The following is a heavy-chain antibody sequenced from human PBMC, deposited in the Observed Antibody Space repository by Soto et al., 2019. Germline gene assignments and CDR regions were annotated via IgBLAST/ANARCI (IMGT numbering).Heavy chain of an antibody. CDR1: GGSFSGYY. CDR2: INHSGST. V-gene: IGHV4-34*01. CDR3: ARQRGVVIAAAGYYFDY. Sequence: QVQLQQWGAGLLKPSETLSLTCAVYGGSFSGYYWSWIRQPPGKGLEWIGEINHSGSTNYNPSLTSRVAISVDTSKNQFSLKLSSVTAADTAVYYCARQRGVVIAAAGYYFDYWGQGTLVTVSS. D-gene: IGHD6-13*01. J-gene: IGHJ4*02.